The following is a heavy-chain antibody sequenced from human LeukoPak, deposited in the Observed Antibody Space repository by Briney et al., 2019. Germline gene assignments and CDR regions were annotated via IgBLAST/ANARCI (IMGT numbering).Heavy chain of an antibody. CDR3: ARDARHCSGGICEAPFDY. Sequence: SQTLSLTCTVSGGSISSGGLYWSWIRQHPGTGLEWIGYIHYSGSTYYNPSLKSRVTISADTSKNQFSLKLSSVTAADTAVYYCARDARHCSGGICEAPFDYWGQGTLVTVSS. D-gene: IGHD2-15*01. V-gene: IGHV4-31*03. CDR2: IHYSGST. J-gene: IGHJ4*02. CDR1: GGSISSGGLY.